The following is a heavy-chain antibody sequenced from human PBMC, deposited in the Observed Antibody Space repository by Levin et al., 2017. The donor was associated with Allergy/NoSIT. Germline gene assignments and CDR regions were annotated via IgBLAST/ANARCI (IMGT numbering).Heavy chain of an antibody. CDR1: GFTFSSYW. J-gene: IGHJ4*02. V-gene: IGHV3-74*01. CDR3: VRGSATSAPSVTHPPDY. D-gene: IGHD4-17*01. Sequence: GGSLRLSCVASGFTFSSYWMHWVRQVPGRGLVWVSRISPDGGTTTYADSVKGRFIISRDNLQSTLYLGVKCLIVEDTAVYFCVRGSATSAPSVTHPPDYWGQGTLVTVSS. CDR2: ISPDGGTT.